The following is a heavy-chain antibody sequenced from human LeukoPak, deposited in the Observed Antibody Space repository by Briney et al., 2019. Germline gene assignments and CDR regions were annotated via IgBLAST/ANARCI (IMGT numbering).Heavy chain of an antibody. V-gene: IGHV3-30-3*01. CDR3: ASEDYYGSGSYYQIDY. CDR2: ISYDGSNK. Sequence: QPGRSLRLSCAASGFTFSSYAMHWVRQAPGKGLEWVAVISYDGSNKYYADSVKGRFTISRDNSKNTLYLQMNSLRAEDTAVYYCASEDYYGSGSYYQIDYWGQGTPVTVSS. D-gene: IGHD3-10*01. J-gene: IGHJ4*02. CDR1: GFTFSSYA.